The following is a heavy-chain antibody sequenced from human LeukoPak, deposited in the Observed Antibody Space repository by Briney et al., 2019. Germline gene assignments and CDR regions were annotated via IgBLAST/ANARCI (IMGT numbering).Heavy chain of an antibody. CDR2: ISAYNGNT. D-gene: IGHD3-16*02. Sequence: ASVKVSCKASGYTFTSYGISWVRQAPGQGLEWMGWISAYNGNTNYAQKLQGRVTMTTDTSTSTAYMELRSLRSDDTAVYYCASDHVPYDYVWGSYQSDYWGQGTLVTVSS. CDR1: GYTFTSYG. CDR3: ASDHVPYDYVWGSYQSDY. J-gene: IGHJ4*02. V-gene: IGHV1-18*01.